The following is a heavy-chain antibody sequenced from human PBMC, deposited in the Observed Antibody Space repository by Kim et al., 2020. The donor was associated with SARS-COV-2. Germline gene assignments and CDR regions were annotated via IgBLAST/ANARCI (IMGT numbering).Heavy chain of an antibody. V-gene: IGHV3-33*01. CDR1: GFTFSSYG. J-gene: IGHJ4*02. CDR2: IWYDGSNK. D-gene: IGHD1-26*01. Sequence: GGSLRLSCAASGFTFSSYGMHWVRQAPGKGLEWVAVIWYDGSNKYYADSVKGRFTISRDNSKNTLYLQMNSLRAEDTAVYYCARDGLRGVTGRYFDYWGQGTLVTVSS. CDR3: ARDGLRGVTGRYFDY.